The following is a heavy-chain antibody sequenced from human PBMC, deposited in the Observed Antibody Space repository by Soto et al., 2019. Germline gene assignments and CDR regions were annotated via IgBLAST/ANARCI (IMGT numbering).Heavy chain of an antibody. CDR1: GFTFSSYS. V-gene: IGHV3-21*01. Sequence: GESLKISCAASGFTFSSYSMNWVRQAPGKGLEWVSSISSSSSSYIYYADSVKGRFTISRDNAKNSLYLQMNSLRAEDTAVYYCARDRRGYSYGDAFDIWGQGTMVTVSS. J-gene: IGHJ3*02. CDR2: ISSSSSSYI. D-gene: IGHD5-18*01. CDR3: ARDRRGYSYGDAFDI.